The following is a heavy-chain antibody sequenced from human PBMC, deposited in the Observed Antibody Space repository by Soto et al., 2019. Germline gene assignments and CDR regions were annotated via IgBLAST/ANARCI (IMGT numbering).Heavy chain of an antibody. D-gene: IGHD3-16*01. Sequence: GESLKISCKGSGYSFTGYYIGWVRQMPGKGLEWMGIMYPGDSDTRYNPSFQGQVTISADKSISTAYLQWRSLKASDTAVYYCAKDLLLYDYVWASYGYEAFDMWGQGTMVTVSS. V-gene: IGHV5-51*01. CDR1: GYSFTGYY. CDR3: AKDLLLYDYVWASYGYEAFDM. CDR2: MYPGDSDT. J-gene: IGHJ3*02.